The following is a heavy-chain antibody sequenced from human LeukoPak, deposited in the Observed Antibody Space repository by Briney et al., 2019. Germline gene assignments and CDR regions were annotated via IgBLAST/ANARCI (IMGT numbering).Heavy chain of an antibody. Sequence: GGSLRLSCAASGFTFSSYAMSWVRQAPGKGLEWVSDISTSGGSTYYADSVKGRFTISRENSKNTLYLRMNSLRADAPAFYYSARNSYGTNNFVYWGQGTRVTVSS. CDR2: ISTSGGST. CDR3: ARNSYGTNNFVY. J-gene: IGHJ4*02. CDR1: GFTFSSYA. D-gene: IGHD5-18*01. V-gene: IGHV3-23*01.